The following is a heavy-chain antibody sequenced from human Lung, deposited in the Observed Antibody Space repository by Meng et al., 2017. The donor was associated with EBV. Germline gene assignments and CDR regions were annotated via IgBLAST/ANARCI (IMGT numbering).Heavy chain of an antibody. Sequence: QGKLGQMGMEMKKPGASGKVSCKDSGYTFSTYYINWVRQDHGRGLEWMGWISTNTGTPTYTQGFTGRFVFSLDTSVSTAYRQISSLKAEDTAVYYCARGGNFDPWGQGTLVTVSS. CDR3: ARGGNFDP. V-gene: IGHV7-4-1*02. D-gene: IGHD2/OR15-2a*01. J-gene: IGHJ5*02. CDR2: ISTNTGTP. CDR1: GYTFSTYY.